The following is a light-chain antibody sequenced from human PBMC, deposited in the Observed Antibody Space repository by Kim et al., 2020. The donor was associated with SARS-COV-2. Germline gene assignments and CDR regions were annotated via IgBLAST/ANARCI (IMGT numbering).Light chain of an antibody. J-gene: IGLJ3*02. Sequence: GKTATISCTRSCGSIASQYVQWDQQRPGSAPITVIYEDNQRPSGVPDRFSGTIDSSSNSASLSITGLKTEDEADYYCQSHDGTHWVFGGGTRLTVL. CDR2: EDN. CDR3: QSHDGTHWV. V-gene: IGLV6-57*03. CDR1: CGSIASQY.